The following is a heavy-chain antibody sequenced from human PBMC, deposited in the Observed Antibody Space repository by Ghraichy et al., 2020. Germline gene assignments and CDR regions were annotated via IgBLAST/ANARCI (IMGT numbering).Heavy chain of an antibody. J-gene: IGHJ4*02. Sequence: SQTLSLTCTVSGGSISSGDYYWSWIRQPPGKGLEWIGYMYYSGSTYYNPSLKSRVTISVDTSKNQFSLKLSSVTAADTAVYYCASWNPDTLHDYWGQGTLVTVS. CDR3: ASWNPDTLHDY. CDR1: GGSISSGDYY. V-gene: IGHV4-30-4*01. D-gene: IGHD1-1*01. CDR2: MYYSGST.